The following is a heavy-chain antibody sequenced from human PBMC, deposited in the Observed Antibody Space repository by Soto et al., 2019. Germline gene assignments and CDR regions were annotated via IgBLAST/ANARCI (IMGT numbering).Heavy chain of an antibody. CDR1: GGTFSSYA. V-gene: IGHV1-69*02. J-gene: IGHJ6*03. CDR3: ASGPYTSSSGGYYYYYMDV. Sequence: QVQLVQSGAEVKKPGSSVKVSCKASGGTFSSYANNWVRQAPGQGLEWMGRIVPMFGIPNFAPKFQGRVTMTADRSTTTAYMELSSLRSEDTAVYYCASGPYTSSSGGYYYYYMDVWGKGTTVTVSS. CDR2: IVPMFGIP. D-gene: IGHD6-6*01.